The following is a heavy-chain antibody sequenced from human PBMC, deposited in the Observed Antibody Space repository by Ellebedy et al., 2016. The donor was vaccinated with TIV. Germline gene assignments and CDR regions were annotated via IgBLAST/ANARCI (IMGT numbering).Heavy chain of an antibody. CDR2: INPNSGGT. CDR1: GYTFTGYY. Sequence: ASVKVSCKASGYTFTGYYMHWVRQAPGQGLEWMGWINPNSGGTNYAQKFQGRVTMTRDTSISTAYMELSRLRSDDTAVYYCARGRGDGDDQLGFDPWGQGTLVTVSS. V-gene: IGHV1-2*02. CDR3: ARGRGDGDDQLGFDP. J-gene: IGHJ5*02. D-gene: IGHD4-17*01.